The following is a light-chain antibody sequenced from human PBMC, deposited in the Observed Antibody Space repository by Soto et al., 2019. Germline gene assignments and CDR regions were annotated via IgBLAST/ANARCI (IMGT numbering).Light chain of an antibody. CDR3: SSYTSSSTLV. CDR2: DVD. CDR1: SSDVGGYNY. J-gene: IGLJ2*01. V-gene: IGLV2-14*03. Sequence: SALTQPASVSGSPGQSITISCTGTSSDVGGYNYVSWYQQHPGKAPKLMIYDVDSRPSGVSNRFSGSKSGNTASLTISGLQSEDEADYYCSSYTSSSTLVVGGGTKVTVL.